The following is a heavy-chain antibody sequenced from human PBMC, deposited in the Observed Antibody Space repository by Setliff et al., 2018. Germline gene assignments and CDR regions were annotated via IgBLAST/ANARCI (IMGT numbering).Heavy chain of an antibody. V-gene: IGHV4-61*02. CDR3: ARGRGLEWLPESWFDP. CDR1: GDSINSGTYY. J-gene: IGHJ5*02. CDR2: IYTGGST. D-gene: IGHD3-3*01. Sequence: SETLSLTCSVSGDSINSGTYYWSWFRQSDGKGLEWIGRIYTGGSTNYNPSLKSRVTISLNTSKNHFSLTLTSVTAADTAVYYCARGRGLEWLPESWFDPWGQGTLVTVSS.